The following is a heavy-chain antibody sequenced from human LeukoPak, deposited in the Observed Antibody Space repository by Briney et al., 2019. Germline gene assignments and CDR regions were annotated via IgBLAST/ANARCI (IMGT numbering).Heavy chain of an antibody. V-gene: IGHV4-59*01. J-gene: IGHJ4*02. CDR3: ARDKAHTYGYYFDP. D-gene: IGHD3-10*01. Sequence: SETLSLTCSVSGRAISTYYWNWIRQTPGQGLEWIGHISYGTTDYNPSLESRVTISADTSKNQISLRLTSVTAADTAVYYCARDKAHTYGYYFDPWGQGTQVLVSS. CDR1: GRAISTYY. CDR2: ISYGTT.